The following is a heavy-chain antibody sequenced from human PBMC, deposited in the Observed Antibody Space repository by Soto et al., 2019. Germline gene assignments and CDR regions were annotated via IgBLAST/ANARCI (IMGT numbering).Heavy chain of an antibody. CDR2: ISSNGGST. J-gene: IGHJ4*02. D-gene: IGHD3-9*01. CDR1: GFTFSSYA. CDR3: VKDQGDDILTGYYPIDY. Sequence: GGSLRLSCSASGFTFSSYAMHWVRQAPGKGLEYVSAISSNGGSTYYADSVKGRFTISRDNSKNTLYLQMSSLRAEDTAVYYCVKDQGDDILTGYYPIDYWGQGTLVTVSS. V-gene: IGHV3-64D*08.